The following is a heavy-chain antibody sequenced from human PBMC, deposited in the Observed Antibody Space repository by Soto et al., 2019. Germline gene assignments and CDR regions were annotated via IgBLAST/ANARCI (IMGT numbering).Heavy chain of an antibody. CDR3: ARIKCSGGSCCSWSRDY. Sequence: SETLSLTCTVSGGSITTGGYYWSWIRLLPGKGLEWIGHRYYSESTYYNPSLKSRVSISLDTSKNQFSLKLWFLTAADTAMYYCARIKCSGGSCCSWSRDYWDQGPPVTVSS. V-gene: IGHV4-31*03. D-gene: IGHD2-15*01. J-gene: IGHJ4*02. CDR2: RYYSEST. CDR1: GGSITTGGYY.